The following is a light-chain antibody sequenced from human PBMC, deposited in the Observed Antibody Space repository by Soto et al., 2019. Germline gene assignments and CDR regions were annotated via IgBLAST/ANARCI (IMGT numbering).Light chain of an antibody. CDR2: ASS. J-gene: IGKJ1*01. CDR1: QSISIY. Sequence: DIQMTQSPSSLSASVWDRGTIPFRKSQSISIYLNWYQQIPGKAPKLLLYASSNLHTGVPSRFSGSASGTDFTLTISSMQPEDSATYYCQQTYSNPRTFGQGTKVDNK. CDR3: QQTYSNPRT. V-gene: IGKV1-39*01.